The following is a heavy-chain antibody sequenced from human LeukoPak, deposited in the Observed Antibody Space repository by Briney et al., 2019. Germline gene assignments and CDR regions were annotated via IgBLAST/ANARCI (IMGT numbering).Heavy chain of an antibody. Sequence: PGGSLRLSCAASGFSFSSYGMPWLRQAPGKGPEPVALIRHDGTETYHADSVKGRFTISRDDSKSTFYLQMNSLRPEDTAVYYCAKANRDHLSHYYGVDVWGPGTTV. D-gene: IGHD3-10*01. V-gene: IGHV3-30*02. CDR2: IRHDGTET. J-gene: IGHJ6*02. CDR1: GFSFSSYG. CDR3: AKANRDHLSHYYGVDV.